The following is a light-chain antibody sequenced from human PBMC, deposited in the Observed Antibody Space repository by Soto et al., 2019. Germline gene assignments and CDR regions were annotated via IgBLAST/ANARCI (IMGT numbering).Light chain of an antibody. V-gene: IGKV1-5*03. Sequence: DIQMTQSPSTLSASVGDRVTITCRASQSISSWLAWYQQKPGKSPQLLIYKASNLESGVPSRFSGSGSGTEFTLTISSLQPDDFATYYCQQFDSYLWTFGQGTKVEIK. J-gene: IGKJ1*01. CDR2: KAS. CDR3: QQFDSYLWT. CDR1: QSISSW.